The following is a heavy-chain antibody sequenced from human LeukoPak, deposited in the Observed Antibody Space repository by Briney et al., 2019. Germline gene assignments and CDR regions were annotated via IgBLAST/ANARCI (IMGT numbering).Heavy chain of an antibody. Sequence: GGSLRLSCAASGFTFSDYYMGWIRQAPGKGLEWVSYTTSNGKSVYYAASVKGRFTISRDNAKNSLYLQMNTLRAEDTAVYYCARDRHKYNYDSGGYPPYWGQGTLVTVSS. V-gene: IGHV3-11*04. CDR2: TTSNGKSV. D-gene: IGHD3-22*01. CDR3: ARDRHKYNYDSGGYPPY. CDR1: GFTFSDYY. J-gene: IGHJ4*02.